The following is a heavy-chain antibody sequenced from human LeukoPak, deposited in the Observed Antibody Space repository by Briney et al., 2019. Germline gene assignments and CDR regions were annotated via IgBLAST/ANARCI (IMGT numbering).Heavy chain of an antibody. J-gene: IGHJ5*02. CDR2: ISAYNGHT. D-gene: IGHD5-18*01. Sequence: ASVKVSCKASGYTFTSYGIGWVRQAPGQGLEWMGWISAYNGHTNYAQKLQGRVTMTTDTSTSTAYMELRSLRSDDTAVYYCARDQRPAGYSYGVNWFDPWGQGTLVTVSS. V-gene: IGHV1-18*01. CDR3: ARDQRPAGYSYGVNWFDP. CDR1: GYTFTSYG.